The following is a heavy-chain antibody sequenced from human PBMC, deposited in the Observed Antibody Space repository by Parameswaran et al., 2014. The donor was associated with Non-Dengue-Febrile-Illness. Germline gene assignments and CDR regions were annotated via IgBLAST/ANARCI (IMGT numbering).Heavy chain of an antibody. D-gene: IGHD3-22*01. J-gene: IGHJ4*02. V-gene: IGHV3-21*01. CDR1: GFNFRNYG. CDR3: ARDDDRGLSVVVDY. Sequence: GESLKISCAASGFNFRNYGMNWVRQAPGKGLEWVSSISSGSTFIYYADSVKGRFTISRDNAKNSLLLQMNSLRAEDTAVYYCARDDDRGLSVVVDYWGQGTLVTVSS. CDR2: ISSGSTFI.